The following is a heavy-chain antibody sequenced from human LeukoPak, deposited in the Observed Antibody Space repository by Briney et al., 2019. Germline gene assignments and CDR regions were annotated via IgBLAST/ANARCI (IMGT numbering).Heavy chain of an antibody. V-gene: IGHV4-34*01. J-gene: IGHJ4*02. CDR1: GGSFSGYY. D-gene: IGHD3-3*01. CDR2: INHSGST. Sequence: SETLSLTCAVYGGSFSGYYWSWIRQPPGKGLEWIGEINHSGSTNYNPSLKSRVTISVDTSKNQFSLKLSSVTAADTAVYYCARGSPQPLPSYDFWSGYFYWGQGTLVTVSS. CDR3: ARGSPQPLPSYDFWSGYFY.